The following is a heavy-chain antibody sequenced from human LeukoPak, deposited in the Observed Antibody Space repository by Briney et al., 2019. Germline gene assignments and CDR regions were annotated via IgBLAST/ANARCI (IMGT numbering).Heavy chain of an antibody. V-gene: IGHV3-30*18. D-gene: IGHD5-18*01. CDR2: ISYDGSNK. CDR1: GFTFSSYG. CDR3: AKAGGRWIQLWFYDY. Sequence: GGSLRLSCAASGFTFSSYGMHWVRQAPGKGLEWVAVISYDGSNKYYADSVKGRFTISRDNSKNTLYLQMNSLRAEDTAVYYCAKAGGRWIQLWFYDYWGQGTLVTVSS. J-gene: IGHJ4*02.